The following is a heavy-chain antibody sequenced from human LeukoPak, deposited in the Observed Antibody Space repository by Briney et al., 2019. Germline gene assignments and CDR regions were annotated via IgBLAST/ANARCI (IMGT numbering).Heavy chain of an antibody. Sequence: SETLSLTCTVSGGSISSSSYYWGWIRQPPGKGLEWIGSIYYSGSTYYNPSLKSRVTISVDTSKNQFSLKLSSVTAADTAVYYCALASTYYYDSSGYYPLFGYWGQGTLVTVSS. V-gene: IGHV4-39*01. CDR3: ALASTYYYDSSGYYPLFGY. D-gene: IGHD3-22*01. CDR1: GGSISSSSYY. J-gene: IGHJ4*02. CDR2: IYYSGST.